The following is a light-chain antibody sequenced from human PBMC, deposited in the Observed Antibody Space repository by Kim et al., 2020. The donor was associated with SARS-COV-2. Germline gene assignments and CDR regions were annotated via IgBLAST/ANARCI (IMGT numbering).Light chain of an antibody. J-gene: IGLJ1*01. CDR2: DVI. CDR1: NSDVGGSDS. Sequence: GQSITISCTGGNSDVGGSDSVSWYQQHPGKAPKRMIYDVINRPSGVSDRFSGSKSDNTASLTISGLQAEDEADYFCSSYTGTHTYVFGSGTKVTVL. CDR3: SSYTGTHTYV. V-gene: IGLV2-14*03.